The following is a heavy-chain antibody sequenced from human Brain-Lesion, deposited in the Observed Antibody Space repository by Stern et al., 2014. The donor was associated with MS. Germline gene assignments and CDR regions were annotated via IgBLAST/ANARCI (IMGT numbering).Heavy chain of an antibody. J-gene: IGHJ4*02. Sequence: VQLVESGAEVKKPGASVKVSCKVSGYTLTELSMHWVRQAPRKGLEWMGGFDPEEGETIYAQKFQGRVTMTEDPSTDTAYMELSSLRSEDTAVYYCATLSPGAGGNYYRHFDYWGQGTLVTVSS. V-gene: IGHV1-24*01. CDR2: FDPEEGET. CDR3: ATLSPGAGGNYYRHFDY. CDR1: GYTLTELS. D-gene: IGHD1-26*01.